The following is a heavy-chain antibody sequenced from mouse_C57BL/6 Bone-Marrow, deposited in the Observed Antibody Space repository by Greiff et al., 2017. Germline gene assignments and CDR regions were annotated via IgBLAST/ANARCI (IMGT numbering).Heavy chain of an antibody. J-gene: IGHJ2*01. Sequence: QVQLKESGPGLVQPSQSLSISCTVSGFSLTSYGVHWVRQSPGKGLEWLGVIWRGGSTDYNAAFISSLSISKDTSTSHVSFKMNSLQADDTAIYCCARSLFLDYWGQGTTLTVSS. CDR2: IWRGGST. CDR3: ARSLFLDY. CDR1: GFSLTSYG. V-gene: IGHV2-2*01. D-gene: IGHD1-1*01.